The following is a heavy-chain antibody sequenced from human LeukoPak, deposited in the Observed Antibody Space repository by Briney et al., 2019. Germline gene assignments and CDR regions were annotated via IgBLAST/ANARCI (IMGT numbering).Heavy chain of an antibody. CDR3: ARGFPPRRNYDSSGYYSYYFDY. Sequence: GASVKVSCKASGYTFTSYYMHWVRQAPGQGLEWMGIINPSGGSTSYAQKLQGRVTMTTDTSTSTAYMELRSLRSDDTAVYYCARGFPPRRNYDSSGYYSYYFDYWGQGTLVTVSS. CDR2: INPSGGST. CDR1: GYTFTSYY. J-gene: IGHJ4*02. D-gene: IGHD3-22*01. V-gene: IGHV1-46*01.